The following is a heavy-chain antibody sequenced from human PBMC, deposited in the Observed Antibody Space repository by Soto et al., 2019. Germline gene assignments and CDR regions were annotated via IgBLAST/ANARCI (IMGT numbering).Heavy chain of an antibody. Sequence: PVRSLRLSCVASGVPFTSYGMHWVREAPGKGLEWVAVISYDGSNKYYADSVKGRFTISRDNSKNTLYLQMNSLRPEDTALYYCVGGQYYFDYRGQGTLVTVSS. CDR1: GVPFTSYG. CDR2: ISYDGSNK. CDR3: VGGQYYFDY. J-gene: IGHJ4*02. V-gene: IGHV3-30*03. D-gene: IGHD3-10*01.